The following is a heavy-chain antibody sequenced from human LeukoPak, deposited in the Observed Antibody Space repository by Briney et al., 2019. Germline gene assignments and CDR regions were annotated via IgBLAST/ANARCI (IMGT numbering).Heavy chain of an antibody. CDR1: GFSFNESY. Sequence: GGSLRLSCAASGFSFNESYMTWIRQAPGKGLEWVAYISGRSYSMYYADSAKGRFNISRDNSLNSLYLHMSSLRADDTAVYYCVRGKRRFDYWGQGTLVTVSS. V-gene: IGHV3-11*01. J-gene: IGHJ4*02. CDR3: VRGKRRFDY. CDR2: ISGRSYSM.